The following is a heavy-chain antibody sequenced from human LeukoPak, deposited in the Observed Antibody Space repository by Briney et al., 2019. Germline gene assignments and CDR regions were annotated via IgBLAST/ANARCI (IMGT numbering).Heavy chain of an antibody. CDR2: IYSGGST. Sequence: AGGSLSLSCAASGFTVSSNYMSWVRQAPGKGLEWVSVIYSGGSTYYADSVKGRFTISRDNSKNTLYLQMNSLRAEDTAVYYCARDNPYYYDSSGFYAFDIWGQGTMVTVSS. CDR1: GFTVSSNY. V-gene: IGHV3-53*01. D-gene: IGHD3-22*01. CDR3: ARDNPYYYDSSGFYAFDI. J-gene: IGHJ3*02.